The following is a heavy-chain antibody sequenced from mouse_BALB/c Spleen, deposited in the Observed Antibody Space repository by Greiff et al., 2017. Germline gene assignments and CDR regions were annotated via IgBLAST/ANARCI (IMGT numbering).Heavy chain of an antibody. CDR2: ISYSGST. CDR1: GYSITSDYA. D-gene: IGHD1-2*01. CDR3: AFTTATAMDY. V-gene: IGHV3-2*02. J-gene: IGHJ4*01. Sequence: EVMLVESGPGLVKPSQSLSLTCTVTGYSITSDYAWNWIRQFPGNKLEWMGYISYSGSTSYNPSLKSRISITRDTSKNQFFLQLNSVTTEDTATYYCAFTTATAMDYWGQGTSVTVSS.